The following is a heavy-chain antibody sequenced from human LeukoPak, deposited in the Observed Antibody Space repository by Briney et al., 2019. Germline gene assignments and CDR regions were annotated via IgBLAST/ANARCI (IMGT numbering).Heavy chain of an antibody. Sequence: GGSLRLSCAASGFTFSSYWMHWVRQAPGKGLVWVSRINSDGSSTSYADSVKGRFTISRDNAKNTLYLQMNSLRAEDTAVYYCARVRVYYDYVWGSYRPNYYFDYWGQGTLVTVSS. CDR1: GFTFSSYW. J-gene: IGHJ4*02. D-gene: IGHD3-16*02. V-gene: IGHV3-74*01. CDR3: ARVRVYYDYVWGSYRPNYYFDY. CDR2: INSDGSST.